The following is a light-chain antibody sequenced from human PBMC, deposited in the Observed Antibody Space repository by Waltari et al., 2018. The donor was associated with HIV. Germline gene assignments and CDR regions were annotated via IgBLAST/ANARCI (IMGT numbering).Light chain of an antibody. Sequence: QSALPPPPSASATPGQPVTITCPGSSSNTRRNTAHWYRQLPGTAPKLLIYSNNQRPSGVPDRFSGSTAGTSASLVISGLQSEDEADYYCAAWDDSLKGGAFGTGTKVTVL. V-gene: IGLV1-44*01. CDR3: AAWDDSLKGGA. CDR2: SNN. CDR1: SSNTRRNT. J-gene: IGLJ1*01.